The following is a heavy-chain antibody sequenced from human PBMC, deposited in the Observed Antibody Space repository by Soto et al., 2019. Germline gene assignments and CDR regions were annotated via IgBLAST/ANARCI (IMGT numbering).Heavy chain of an antibody. Sequence: SETLSLTCSVSVGSISSGYYYWCWISQPPGKGLEWIGNIYYSGNTYYNPSLKSRLIISRDTSKNRFSLKVGSVTAADTDVYYWDSSSLYGMDVWGQGTTVTVSS. V-gene: IGHV4-30-4*01. CDR2: IYYSGNT. CDR3: DSSSLYGMDV. J-gene: IGHJ6*02. CDR1: VGSISSGYYY.